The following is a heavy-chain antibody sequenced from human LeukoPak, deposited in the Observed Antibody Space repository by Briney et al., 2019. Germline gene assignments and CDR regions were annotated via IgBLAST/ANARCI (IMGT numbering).Heavy chain of an antibody. D-gene: IGHD3-9*01. V-gene: IGHV3-23*01. Sequence: GGSLRLSCAASGFTFRSYAMSWVRQAPGKGLEWVSAISGSGGSTHYADSVKGRFTISRDNSKNTLYLQMNSLRAEDTAVYYCEKDKSILCGYFDGFDIWGQGTMVTVSS. CDR3: EKDKSILCGYFDGFDI. CDR1: GFTFRSYA. CDR2: ISGSGGST. J-gene: IGHJ3*02.